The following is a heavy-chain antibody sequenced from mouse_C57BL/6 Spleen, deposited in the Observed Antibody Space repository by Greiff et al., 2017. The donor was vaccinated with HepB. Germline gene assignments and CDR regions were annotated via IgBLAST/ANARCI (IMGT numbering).Heavy chain of an antibody. J-gene: IGHJ4*01. Sequence: QVQLKHSGAELVRPGASVTLSCKASGYTFTDYEMHWVKQTPVHGLEWIGAIGPETGGTAYNQKFKGKAILTADKSSSTAYMELRSLTSEDSAVYYCTRAGYYGSSYYAMDYWGQGTSVTVSS. D-gene: IGHD1-1*01. CDR3: TRAGYYGSSYYAMDY. CDR2: IGPETGGT. V-gene: IGHV1-15*01. CDR1: GYTFTDYE.